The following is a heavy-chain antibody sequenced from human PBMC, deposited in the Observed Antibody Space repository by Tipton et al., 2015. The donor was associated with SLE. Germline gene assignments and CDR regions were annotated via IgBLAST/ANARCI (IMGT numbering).Heavy chain of an antibody. V-gene: IGHV3-66*02. CDR3: AIRNV. CDR1: GITVSSNY. J-gene: IGHJ6*04. Sequence: LSLTCAVSGITVSSNYMRWVRQAPGKGLEWVSVIYSGGTTYYADSVKGRFTISRDSSKNTVFLQMNSLRAEDTAVYYCAIRNVWGNGTTVTVSS. CDR2: IYSGGTT.